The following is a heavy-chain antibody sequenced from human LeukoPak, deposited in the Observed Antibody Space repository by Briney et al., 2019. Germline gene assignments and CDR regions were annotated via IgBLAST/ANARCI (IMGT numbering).Heavy chain of an antibody. J-gene: IGHJ4*02. CDR2: ISGSGGST. V-gene: IGHV3-23*01. CDR1: GFTFSSYA. Sequence: PGASLRLSRAASGFTFSSYAMSWVRQAPGKGLEWVSAISGSGGSTYYADSVKGRFTISRDNSKNTLYLQMNSLRAEDTAVYYCAVYSGYDSPETTLYWGQGTLVTVSS. CDR3: AVYSGYDSPETTLY. D-gene: IGHD5-12*01.